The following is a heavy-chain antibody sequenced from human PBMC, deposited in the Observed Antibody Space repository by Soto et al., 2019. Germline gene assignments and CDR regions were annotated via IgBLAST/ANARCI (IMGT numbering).Heavy chain of an antibody. CDR1: GFTFDDHA. V-gene: IGHV3-9*01. J-gene: IGHJ6*02. CDR2: ISWNSGTI. CDR3: AQDIRSTGGYFGLDT. Sequence: GGSLRLSCAASGFTFDDHAMHWVRQGPGKGLEWVSGISWNSGTIVYADSVKGRFTISRDNTKTSLYLQMDSLRREDTALYYFAQDIRSTGGYFGLDTWGQGTTVNVSS. D-gene: IGHD1-1*01.